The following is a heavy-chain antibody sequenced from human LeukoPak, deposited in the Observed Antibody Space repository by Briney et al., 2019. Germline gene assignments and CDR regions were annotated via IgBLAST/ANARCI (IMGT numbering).Heavy chain of an antibody. Sequence: SETLSLTCAVYGGSFSGYYWSWIRQPPGKGLEWIGYIYYSGSTNYNPSLKSRVTISVDTSKNQFSLKLSSVTAADTAVHYCARDDPSGGYYYYWGQGTLVTVSS. V-gene: IGHV4-59*01. J-gene: IGHJ4*02. CDR3: ARDDPSGGYYYY. CDR2: IYYSGST. CDR1: GGSFSGYY. D-gene: IGHD3-3*01.